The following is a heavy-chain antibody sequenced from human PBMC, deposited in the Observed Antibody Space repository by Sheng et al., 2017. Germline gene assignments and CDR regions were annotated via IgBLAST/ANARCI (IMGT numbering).Heavy chain of an antibody. CDR2: ISSDSSTT. Sequence: EVQLVESGGGLVQPGGSRRDSPVQPLDSPSVVIVSNWVRPGSREGGWSGWSYISSDSSTTYYVDSVKGRFTISRDRANNSLYLQVNSLRAEDTAVYYCARVRDCSATNCYRPFDIWGQGTMVTVSS. D-gene: IGHD2-2*01. J-gene: IGHJ3*02. CDR3: ARVRDCSATNCYRPFDI. CDR1: DSPSVVIV. V-gene: IGHV3-48*01.